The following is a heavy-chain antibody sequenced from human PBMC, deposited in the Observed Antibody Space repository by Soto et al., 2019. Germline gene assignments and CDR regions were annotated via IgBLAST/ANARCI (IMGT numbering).Heavy chain of an antibody. V-gene: IGHV3-30*18. CDR1: GFSFSSYC. Sequence: WGSLTLACAASGFSFSSYCMHSDRQAPGKGLEWVAVLSYDGSKKYYADSVKGRFTISRDNYEDTLYLQMNSLRAEDTAVYYCVNNLRWYEEDTFDIWGQGTMVTVSS. D-gene: IGHD4-17*01. J-gene: IGHJ3*02. CDR3: VNNLRWYEEDTFDI. CDR2: LSYDGSKK.